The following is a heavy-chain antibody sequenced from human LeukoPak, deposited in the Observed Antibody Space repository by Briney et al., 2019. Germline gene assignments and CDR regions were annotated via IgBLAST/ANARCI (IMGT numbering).Heavy chain of an antibody. CDR3: ARFGTSSSRFFDQ. CDR1: GGSISAYY. J-gene: IGHJ4*02. D-gene: IGHD6-6*01. V-gene: IGHV4-59*01. CDR2: IHYSGTT. Sequence: SQTLSLTCTVSGGSISAYYWSWIRQPPGKGLEWIGYIHYSGTTNYYPSLKSRVTIALDTSKNQFSLKLNSVTAADTAVYYCARFGTSSSRFFDQWGQGTLVTVSS.